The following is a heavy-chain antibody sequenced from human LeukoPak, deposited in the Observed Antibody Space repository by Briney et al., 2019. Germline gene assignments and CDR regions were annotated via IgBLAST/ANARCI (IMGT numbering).Heavy chain of an antibody. CDR3: ARFKRAGGWSYFDY. D-gene: IGHD6-19*01. J-gene: IGHJ4*02. CDR1: GGSLNGHY. CDR2: IYNSGST. Sequence: PSETLSLTCAVYGGSLNGHYWSWIRQPPGKGLEWIGHIYNSGSTNYSPSLKSRVTISVDTSKNQFSLKLSSVTAADTAVYYCARFKRAGGWSYFDYWGQGTLVTVSS. V-gene: IGHV4-59*11.